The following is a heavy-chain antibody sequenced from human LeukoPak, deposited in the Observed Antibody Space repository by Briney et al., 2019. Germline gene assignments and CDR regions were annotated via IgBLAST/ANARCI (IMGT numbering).Heavy chain of an antibody. V-gene: IGHV3-74*01. CDR3: ACDRGYSFDF. Sequence: GGSLRLSCAASGFTFTSYWMHWVRQAPGKGLVWVSRIHTDGSGTTYADSVKGRFTIFRDNAKNTLYLQMNSLRAEDTAVYYCACDRGYSFDFWGQGTLVTVSS. J-gene: IGHJ4*02. CDR2: IHTDGSGT. D-gene: IGHD5-24*01. CDR1: GFTFTSYW.